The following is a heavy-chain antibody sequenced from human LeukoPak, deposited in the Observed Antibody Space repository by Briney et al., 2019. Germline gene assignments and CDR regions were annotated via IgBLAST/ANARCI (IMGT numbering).Heavy chain of an antibody. D-gene: IGHD1-26*01. CDR2: INPNSGGT. Sequence: GASVKVSCKASGYTFTGYYMHWVRQAPGQGLEWMGWINPNSGGTNYAQKFQGRVTMTRDTSISTAYMELSRLRSDDTAVYYCAREGSGSYYGAWFDPWGQGTLVTVSS. CDR3: AREGSGSYYGAWFDP. CDR1: GYTFTGYY. V-gene: IGHV1-2*02. J-gene: IGHJ5*02.